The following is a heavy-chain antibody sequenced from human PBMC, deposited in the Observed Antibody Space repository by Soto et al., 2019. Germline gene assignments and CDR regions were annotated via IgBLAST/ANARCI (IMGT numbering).Heavy chain of an antibody. CDR1: GFTFSSYD. CDR2: IGTAGDT. Sequence: GGSLRLSYAASGFTFSSYDMHWVRQATGKGLEWVSAIGTAGDTYYPGSVKGRFTISRENAKNSLYLQMNSLRAGDTAVYYCARSLWFNDAFDIWGQGTMVTVSS. V-gene: IGHV3-13*01. J-gene: IGHJ3*02. D-gene: IGHD5-18*01. CDR3: ARSLWFNDAFDI.